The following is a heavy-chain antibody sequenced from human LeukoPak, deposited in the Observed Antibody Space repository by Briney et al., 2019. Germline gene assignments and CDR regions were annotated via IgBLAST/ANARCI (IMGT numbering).Heavy chain of an antibody. D-gene: IGHD5-18*01. CDR3: PRDIKWIQPGYYFDY. CDR1: GYTFSSYG. V-gene: IGHV1-18*01. Sequence: EASVKVVLKGSGYTFSSYGGSWVRQAPGQGLEWMGWISAYNGNTNYAQKLQGRVTMTTDTSTSTAYMEPRSLRSDDTAVYYCPRDIKWIQPGYYFDYWAQEPLHTVSS. CDR2: ISAYNGNT. J-gene: IGHJ4*02.